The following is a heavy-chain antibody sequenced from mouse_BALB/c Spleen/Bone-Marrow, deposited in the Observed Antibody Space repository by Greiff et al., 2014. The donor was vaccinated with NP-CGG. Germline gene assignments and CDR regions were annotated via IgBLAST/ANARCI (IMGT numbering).Heavy chain of an antibody. CDR1: GYTFTSYW. V-gene: IGHV1S22*01. Sequence: LQQSGSELVRPGALVKLSCKASGYTFTSYWMHWVKQRPGQGLEWIGNIYPGSGSTNYDEKFKSKATLTVDTSSSTAYMQLSSLTSEDSAVYYCTRRRGNYYYFDYWGQGTTLTVPS. CDR3: TRRRGNYYYFDY. CDR2: IYPGSGST. D-gene: IGHD2-1*01. J-gene: IGHJ2*01.